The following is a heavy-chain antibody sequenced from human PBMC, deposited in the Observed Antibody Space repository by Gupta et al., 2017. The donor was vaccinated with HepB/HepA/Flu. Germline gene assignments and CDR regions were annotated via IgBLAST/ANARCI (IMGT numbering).Heavy chain of an antibody. J-gene: IGHJ6*02. CDR1: GFTFSDYG. CDR2: ISYDGSNK. V-gene: IGHV3-30*18. CDR3: AKGAESYVMDV. D-gene: IGHD3-10*01. Sequence: QVQLVESGGGVVQPGRSLRLSCGASGFTFSDYGMHWVRQAPGKGLEWVALISYDGSNKYYADSVKGRFAISRDNSKNTLSLQVNSLRAEDTAVYYCAKGAESYVMDVWGQGTTVTVS.